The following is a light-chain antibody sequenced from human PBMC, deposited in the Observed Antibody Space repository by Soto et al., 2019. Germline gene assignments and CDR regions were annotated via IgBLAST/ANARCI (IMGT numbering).Light chain of an antibody. CDR3: QQYGSSLWT. CDR2: GAS. CDR1: QSVSSSY. J-gene: IGKJ1*01. Sequence: EIVLTQSPGTLSLSPGERATLSCRASQSVSSSYLAWYQQKPGQAPRLLIYGASSRATGIPDRFSGNGSGTDFTLTIIRLEPEDFAVYYCQQYGSSLWTFGQGTKVDIK. V-gene: IGKV3-20*01.